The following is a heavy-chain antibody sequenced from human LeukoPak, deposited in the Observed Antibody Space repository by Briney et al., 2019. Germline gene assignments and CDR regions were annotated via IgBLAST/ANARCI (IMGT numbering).Heavy chain of an antibody. V-gene: IGHV4-34*01. J-gene: IGHJ5*02. CDR2: INHSGST. Sequence: ASETLSLTCAVYGGSFSGYYWSWIRQPPGKGLEWIGEINHSGSTNYNPSLKSRVTISVDTSKNQFSLKLSSVTAADTAVYCGGRANWGVAAPLSRFDPGGREPWSPSPQ. CDR1: GGSFSGYY. D-gene: IGHD7-27*01. CDR3: GRANWGVAAPLSRFDP.